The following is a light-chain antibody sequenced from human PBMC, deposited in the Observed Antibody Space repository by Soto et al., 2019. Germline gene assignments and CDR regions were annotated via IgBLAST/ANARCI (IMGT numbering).Light chain of an antibody. Sequence: DIKMTQSPSTLSASVGDRVTITCRASQSISSWLAWYRQKPGKAPKLLIYDASSLESGVPSRFSGSGAGTEFTLTISSLQPDDVATDDCQQYNSYSRTFGQGTKVDIK. CDR2: DAS. J-gene: IGKJ1*01. CDR3: QQYNSYSRT. CDR1: QSISSW. V-gene: IGKV1-5*01.